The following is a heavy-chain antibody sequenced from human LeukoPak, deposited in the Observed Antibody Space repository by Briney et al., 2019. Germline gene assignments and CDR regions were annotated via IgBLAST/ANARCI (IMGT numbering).Heavy chain of an antibody. CDR3: ARENGFYY. CDR2: IIFDGRIE. V-gene: IGHV3-30*04. D-gene: IGHD2-8*01. CDR1: GFAFDNYA. Sequence: GRSLRLSCAASGFAFDNYAMHWVRQAPGKGLDWVAGIIFDGRIEYYADSAKGRFTISRDNSRNTLYLQMNSLRAEDTAVYYCARENGFYYWGQGTLVTVSS. J-gene: IGHJ4*02.